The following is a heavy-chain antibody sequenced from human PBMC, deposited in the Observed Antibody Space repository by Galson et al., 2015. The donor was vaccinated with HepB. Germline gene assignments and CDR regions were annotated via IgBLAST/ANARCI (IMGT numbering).Heavy chain of an antibody. J-gene: IGHJ5*02. CDR1: GFTFSSYW. D-gene: IGHD3-10*01. CDR2: IKQDGSEK. V-gene: IGHV3-7*03. Sequence: SLRLSCAASGFTFSSYWMSWVRQAPGKGLEWVANIKQDGSEKYYVDSVKGRFTISRDNAKNSLYLQMNSLRAEDTAVYYCARVHPAMVRGNWFDPWGQGTLVTVSS. CDR3: ARVHPAMVRGNWFDP.